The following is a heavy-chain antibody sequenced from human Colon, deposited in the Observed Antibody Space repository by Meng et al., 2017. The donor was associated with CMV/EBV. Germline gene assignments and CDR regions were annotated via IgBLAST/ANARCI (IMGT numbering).Heavy chain of an antibody. D-gene: IGHD1-1*01. CDR3: IRENWYYDY. CDR2: MLPKTGAL. V-gene: IGHV1-2*02. J-gene: IGHJ4*02. CDR1: GYTFTPYN. Sequence: VPLVQSGAEVKEPGASGKVSWKASGYTFTPYNIHWVRQAPGQGLEWVGCMLPKTGALDYAQKFRGRITLTTDTSITTAYMELSGLTSDDTAVYYCIRENWYYDYWGLGTLVTVSS.